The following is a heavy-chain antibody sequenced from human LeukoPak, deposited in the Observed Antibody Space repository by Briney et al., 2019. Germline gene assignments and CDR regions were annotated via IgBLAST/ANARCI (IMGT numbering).Heavy chain of an antibody. CDR3: TGSFGELTFFDY. Sequence: GGSLRLSCTTSGFTFGDYAMSWVRQAPGKGLEWVGFIRGKAYGGTTEYAASVKGRFTISRDDSKSIAYLHMNSLKTEDTAVYYCTGSFGELTFFDYWGQGTLVTVSS. CDR2: IRGKAYGGTT. D-gene: IGHD3-10*01. V-gene: IGHV3-49*04. J-gene: IGHJ4*02. CDR1: GFTFGDYA.